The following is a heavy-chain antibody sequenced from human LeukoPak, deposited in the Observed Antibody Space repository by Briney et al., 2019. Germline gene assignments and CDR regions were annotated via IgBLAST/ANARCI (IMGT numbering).Heavy chain of an antibody. CDR1: GGSISSYY. D-gene: IGHD3-10*01. Sequence: PSETLSLTCTVSGGSISSYYWSWIRQPPGKGLEWIGYIYYSGSTNYNPSLKSRVTISVDTSKNQFSLKLSSVTAADTAVYYCARASPQGVDYGSGSNYYYYYGMDVWGQGTTVTVSS. J-gene: IGHJ6*02. CDR2: IYYSGST. CDR3: ARASPQGVDYGSGSNYYYYYGMDV. V-gene: IGHV4-59*01.